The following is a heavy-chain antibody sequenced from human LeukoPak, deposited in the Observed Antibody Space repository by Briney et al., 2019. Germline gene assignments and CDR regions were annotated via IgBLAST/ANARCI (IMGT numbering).Heavy chain of an antibody. CDR2: IDPSDSYT. V-gene: IGHV5-10-1*01. CDR3: ARRDGTSSPRGYYGMDV. CDR1: GYSFTSYW. J-gene: IGHJ6*04. D-gene: IGHD2-2*01. Sequence: GESLRISCKGSGYSFTSYWISWVRQMPGKGLEWMGRIDPSDSYTNYSPSFQGHVTISADKSISTAYLQWSSPKASDTAMYYCARRDGTSSPRGYYGMDVWGKGTTVTVSS.